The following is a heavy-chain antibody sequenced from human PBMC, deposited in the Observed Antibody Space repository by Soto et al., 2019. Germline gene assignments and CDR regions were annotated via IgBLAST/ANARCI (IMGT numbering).Heavy chain of an antibody. V-gene: IGHV4-39*01. CDR1: GGSISSSSYY. CDR3: ARKGTTGFGGLDP. D-gene: IGHD2-8*02. J-gene: IGHJ5*02. CDR2: IYYSGST. Sequence: QLQLQESGPGLVKPSETLSLTCTVSGGSISSSSYYWGWIRQPPGKGLEWIGSIYYSGSTYYNPSHERRHTISVHTSNHQFCLKLSAVTAADTAVYYCARKGTTGFGGLDPWGQGTLVTVSS.